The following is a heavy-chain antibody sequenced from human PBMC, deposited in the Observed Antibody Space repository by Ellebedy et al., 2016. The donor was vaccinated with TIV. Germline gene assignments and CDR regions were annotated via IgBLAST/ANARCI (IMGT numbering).Heavy chain of an antibody. V-gene: IGHV3-30*18. CDR2: ISYDGSNK. CDR3: AKGGLTGPFDY. Sequence: GESLKISCAASGFTFSSYGMHWVRQAPGKGLEWVAVISYDGSNKYYADSVKGRFTISRDNSKNTLYLQMNSLRAEDTAVYYCAKGGLTGPFDYWGQGTLVTVSS. J-gene: IGHJ4*02. CDR1: GFTFSSYG. D-gene: IGHD7-27*01.